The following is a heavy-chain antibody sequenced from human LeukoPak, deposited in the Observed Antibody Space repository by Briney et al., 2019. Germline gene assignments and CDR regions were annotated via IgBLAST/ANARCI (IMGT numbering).Heavy chain of an antibody. CDR1: GFTFSSYA. J-gene: IGHJ6*03. CDR2: IRSKAYGGTT. V-gene: IGHV3-49*03. Sequence: GGSLRLSCAASGFTFSSYAMSWFRQAPGKGLEWVGFIRSKAYGGTTEYAASVKGRFTISRDDSKSIAYLQMNSLKTEDTAVYYCTRALRSRYYYYYYMDVWGKGTTVTVSS. CDR3: TRALRSRYYYYYYMDV. D-gene: IGHD5-12*01.